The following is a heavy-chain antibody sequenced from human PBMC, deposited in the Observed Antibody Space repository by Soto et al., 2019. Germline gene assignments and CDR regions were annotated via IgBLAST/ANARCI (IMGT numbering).Heavy chain of an antibody. D-gene: IGHD2-15*01. CDR1: GGSISSGGYS. CDR2: MYHSGST. V-gene: IGHV4-30-2*01. Sequence: QLQLQESGSGLVKPSQTLSLTCAVSGGSISSGGYSCSWIRQPPGKGLEWIGYMYHSGSTYYNPSLKSRLPISVDRSKNQFSLKLRSVPAADTALYYCARGIREGYCSGGSCSRPYYLDFWGQGTLVTAAS. CDR3: ARGIREGYCSGGSCSRPYYLDF. J-gene: IGHJ4*02.